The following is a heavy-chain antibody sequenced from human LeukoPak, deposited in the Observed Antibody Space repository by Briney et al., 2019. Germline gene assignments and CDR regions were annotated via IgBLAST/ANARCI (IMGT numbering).Heavy chain of an antibody. J-gene: IGHJ4*02. Sequence: GGSLRLSCAASGLTFSSSAMSWVRQAPGKGLQWVSSISGSGDYTQYADSVKGRFTISRDNSQNTLYLLMSSLRAEDTATYYCAKDQGRDYAPYGSATHFFWGQGALVTVSS. CDR3: AKDQGRDYAPYGSATHFF. V-gene: IGHV3-23*01. CDR1: GLTFSSSA. D-gene: IGHD4-17*01. CDR2: ISGSGDYT.